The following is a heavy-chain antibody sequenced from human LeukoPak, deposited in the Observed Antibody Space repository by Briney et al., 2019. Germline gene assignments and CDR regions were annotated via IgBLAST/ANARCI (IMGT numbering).Heavy chain of an antibody. D-gene: IGHD2-15*01. CDR3: ARAPPVLRGIPDY. CDR2: IFYSGST. V-gene: IGHV4-59*01. J-gene: IGHJ4*02. Sequence: SETLSLTCSVSGGSISSYYWSWIRQPPGKGLEGIGYIFYSGSTKYNPSLESRVTISVDTSKNQSSLKLGSVTAADTAVYYCARAPPVLRGIPDYWGQGTLVTVSS. CDR1: GGSISSYY.